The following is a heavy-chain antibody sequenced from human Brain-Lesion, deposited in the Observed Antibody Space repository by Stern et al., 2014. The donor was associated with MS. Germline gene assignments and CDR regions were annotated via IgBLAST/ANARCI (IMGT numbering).Heavy chain of an antibody. J-gene: IGHJ6*02. CDR1: GYSFTAYY. V-gene: IGHV1-2*02. CDR2: IDPNSGGT. CDR3: ARERHSMDV. Sequence: VQLVESGAEVKKPGASVKVSCKASGYSFTAYYMHWVRQAPRQGLEWMGWIDPNSGGTKSAQNFQGRVTMTRDTSISTFYMELSGLTSDDTAVFYCARERHSMDVWGQGTTVTVSS.